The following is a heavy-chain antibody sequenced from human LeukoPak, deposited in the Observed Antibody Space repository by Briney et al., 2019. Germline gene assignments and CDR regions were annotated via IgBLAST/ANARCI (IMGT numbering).Heavy chain of an antibody. V-gene: IGHV3-33*01. Sequence: GGFLRLSCAASGFTFSSYAMYWVRQAPGKGLEWVTIIWYDGSNKNYADSVKGRFTISRDNSKNTLYLQMNSLRAEDTAVYYCARDFGTTVTTFGAVDIWGQGTKVIVSS. CDR3: ARDFGTTVTTFGAVDI. J-gene: IGHJ3*02. D-gene: IGHD4-17*01. CDR2: IWYDGSNK. CDR1: GFTFSSYA.